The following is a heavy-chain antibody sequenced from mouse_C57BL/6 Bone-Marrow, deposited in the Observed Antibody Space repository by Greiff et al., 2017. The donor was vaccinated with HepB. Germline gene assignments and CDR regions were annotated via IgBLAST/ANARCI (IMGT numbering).Heavy chain of an antibody. D-gene: IGHD1-1*01. CDR2: IYPGSGST. Sequence: VQLQQSGAELVKPGASVKMSCKASGYTFTSYWLTWVKQSPGQGLEWIGDIYPGSGSTNYNDQFKSKATLTLDTAASTAYMQLSSLTSEDSAVYYCARGGTTVVGGYWGQGTTLTVSS. V-gene: IGHV1-55*01. J-gene: IGHJ2*01. CDR3: ARGGTTVVGGY. CDR1: GYTFTSYW.